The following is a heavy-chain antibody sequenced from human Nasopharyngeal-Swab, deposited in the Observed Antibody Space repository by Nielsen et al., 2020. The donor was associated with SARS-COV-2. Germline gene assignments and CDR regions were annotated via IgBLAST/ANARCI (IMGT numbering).Heavy chain of an antibody. Sequence: TCAVSGGSISSDGLYWSWLRQPPGKGLEWIGYISYSGVTYSNPSLKSRLTISLDTSKSQFSLSLNSVTAADTAVYFCATRLRSSYYFDSWGQGTLVTVSS. J-gene: IGHJ4*02. CDR2: ISYSGVT. D-gene: IGHD4-17*01. CDR3: ATRLRSSYYFDS. CDR1: GGSISSDGLY. V-gene: IGHV4-30-4*01.